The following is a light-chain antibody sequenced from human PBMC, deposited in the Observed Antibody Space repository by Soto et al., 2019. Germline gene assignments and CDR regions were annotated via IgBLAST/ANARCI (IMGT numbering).Light chain of an antibody. J-gene: IGLJ2*01. CDR1: SSDVGSYNL. CDR2: EGS. CDR3: CSYAGSSPSV. V-gene: IGLV2-23*01. Sequence: QSVLTQPASVSGSPGQSITISCTGTSSDVGSYNLVSWYQQHPGKAPKLMIYEGSKRPSGVSNCFSGSKSGNTASLTISGLQAEDEADYYCCSYAGSSPSVFGGGTKLTVL.